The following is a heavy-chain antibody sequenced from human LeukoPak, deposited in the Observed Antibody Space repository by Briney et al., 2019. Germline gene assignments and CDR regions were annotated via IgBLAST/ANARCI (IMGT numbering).Heavy chain of an antibody. CDR3: ARGRRITMIVRNNWFDP. D-gene: IGHD3-22*01. CDR1: GGSFSGYY. V-gene: IGHV4-34*01. Sequence: SETLSLTCAVYGGSFSGYYWSWIRQPPGKGLEWIGEINHSGSTNYNPSLKSRVTISVDTSKNQFPLKLSSVTAADTAVYYCARGRRITMIVRNNWFDPWGQGTLVTVSS. CDR2: INHSGST. J-gene: IGHJ5*02.